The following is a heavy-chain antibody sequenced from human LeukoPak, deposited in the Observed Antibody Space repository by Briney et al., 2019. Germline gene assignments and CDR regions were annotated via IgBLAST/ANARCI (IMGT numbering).Heavy chain of an antibody. Sequence: GGSLRLSCAASGFTFSSYSMHWVRQAPGKGLEWVSCIGSSGDYIFYAESVKGRFTISRDNSKKSLYLQINSLRAEDTAVYYCARDRDGYFRWFDPWGQGTLVTVSS. CDR1: GFTFSSYS. CDR3: ARDRDGYFRWFDP. D-gene: IGHD3-9*01. J-gene: IGHJ5*02. V-gene: IGHV3-21*01. CDR2: IGSSGDYI.